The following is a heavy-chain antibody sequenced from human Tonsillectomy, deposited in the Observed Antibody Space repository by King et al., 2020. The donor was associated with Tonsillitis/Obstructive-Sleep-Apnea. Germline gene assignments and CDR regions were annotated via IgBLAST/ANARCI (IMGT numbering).Heavy chain of an antibody. Sequence: HVQLVESGGGLVKPGGSLRLSCEASGFTFSDYYMSWIRQAPGKGLEWVSYISSSSSYTNYADSVKGRFTISRDNAKNSLYLQMNSLRAEDTAVYYCARDFRGYCSSTSCYMAEYFQHWGQGTLVTVSS. CDR3: ARDFRGYCSSTSCYMAEYFQH. CDR1: GFTFSDYY. CDR2: ISSSSSYT. V-gene: IGHV3-11*05. J-gene: IGHJ1*01. D-gene: IGHD2-2*02.